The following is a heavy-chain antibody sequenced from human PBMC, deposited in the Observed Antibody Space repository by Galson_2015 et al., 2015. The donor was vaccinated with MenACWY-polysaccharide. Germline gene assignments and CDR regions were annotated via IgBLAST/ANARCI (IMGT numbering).Heavy chain of an antibody. Sequence: FLRLSCAASGFTFSTYNMTWVRQAPGKGLEWVSYINGGSSTIYYADSVKGRFTISRDNAKNSLYLQMNSLRDDDTAVYYCARDSGIAGADDYWGQGTLVTVSS. CDR3: ARDSGIAGADDY. CDR2: INGGSSTI. V-gene: IGHV3-48*02. D-gene: IGHD6-13*01. CDR1: GFTFSTYN. J-gene: IGHJ4*02.